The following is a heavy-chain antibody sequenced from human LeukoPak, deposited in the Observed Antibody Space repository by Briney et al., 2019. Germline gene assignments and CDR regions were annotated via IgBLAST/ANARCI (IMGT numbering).Heavy chain of an antibody. CDR2: INPNSGGT. CDR1: GYTFTGYY. D-gene: IGHD1-26*01. Sequence: ASVKVSCKASGYTFTGYYMHWVRQAPGQGLEWMGWINPNSGGTNYAQKFQGRVTMTRDTSISTAYMDLSSLRSDDTAVYYCARILMGATDAFDIWGQGTMVTVSS. J-gene: IGHJ3*02. CDR3: ARILMGATDAFDI. V-gene: IGHV1-2*02.